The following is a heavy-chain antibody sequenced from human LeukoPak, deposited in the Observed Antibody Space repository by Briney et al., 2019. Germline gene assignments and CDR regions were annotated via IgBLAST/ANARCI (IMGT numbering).Heavy chain of an antibody. V-gene: IGHV4-59*01. CDR3: GRGPGYDYVWGSYRYAPFDY. CDR1: GGSISSYY. D-gene: IGHD3-16*02. J-gene: IGHJ4*02. CDR2: ISYSGST. Sequence: SETLSLTCTVSGGSISSYYWSCIRQPPGKGLEWIGYISYSGSTNYTPSLNRRVNIPVDTSKHQFSLKLSSVTAADTAVYYCGRGPGYDYVWGSYRYAPFDYWGQGTLVTVSS.